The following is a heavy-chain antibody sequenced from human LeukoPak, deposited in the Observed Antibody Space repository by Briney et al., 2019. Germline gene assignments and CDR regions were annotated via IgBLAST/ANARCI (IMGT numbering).Heavy chain of an antibody. CDR2: ISYDGSNK. J-gene: IGHJ6*02. CDR1: GFTFSSYA. D-gene: IGHD5-24*01. V-gene: IGHV3-30*04. CDR3: ARSRRDGYNLYYYYGLDV. Sequence: GRSLRLSCAASGFTFSSYAMHWVRQAPGKGLEWVAVISYDGSNKYYADSVKGRFTISRDISKNTLYLQMNSLRTEDTAVYYCARSRRDGYNLYYYYGLDVWSQGTTVTVSS.